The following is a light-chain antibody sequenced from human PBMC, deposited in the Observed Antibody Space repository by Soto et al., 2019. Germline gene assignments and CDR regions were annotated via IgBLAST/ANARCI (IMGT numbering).Light chain of an antibody. CDR2: EVS. V-gene: IGLV2-23*02. CDR3: CSYAGTVAYV. CDR1: TTDIGNYNL. Sequence: QSVLTQPASVSGSPGQSITISCTGTTTDIGNYNLVSWYQLVPGKAPKFIIFEVSKRPSGVSDRFPGSKSGNTASLTISGLQADDEADYYCCSYAGTVAYVFGTGTKVTVL. J-gene: IGLJ1*01.